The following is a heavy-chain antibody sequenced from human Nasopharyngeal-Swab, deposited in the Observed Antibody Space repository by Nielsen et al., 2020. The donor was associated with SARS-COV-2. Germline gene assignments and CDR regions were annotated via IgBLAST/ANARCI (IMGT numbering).Heavy chain of an antibody. CDR1: GFTVSSNY. CDR2: IYTGGST. J-gene: IGHJ5*02. CDR3: AILEGNGSGSP. D-gene: IGHD3-10*01. V-gene: IGHV3-66*01. Sequence: GGSLRFSCAASGFTVSSNYMNWVRQAPGKGLEWVSVIYTGGSTYYADSVKGRFTISRDNSKNTLYLQMNSLRAEDTAVYYCAILEGNGSGSPWGQGTLVTVSS.